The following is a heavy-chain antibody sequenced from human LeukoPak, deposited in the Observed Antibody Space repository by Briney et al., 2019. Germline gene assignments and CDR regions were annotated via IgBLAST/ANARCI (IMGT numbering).Heavy chain of an antibody. CDR3: ARGTKVTIGLSH. J-gene: IGHJ4*02. CDR1: GYTFTGYY. D-gene: IGHD4-17*01. V-gene: IGHV1-46*01. CDR2: INPSGGST. Sequence: ASVKVSCKASGYTFTGYYMHWVRQAPGQGLEWMGIINPSGGSTSYAQKFQGRVTMTRDTSTSTVYMELSSLRSEDTAVCYCARGTKVTIGLSHWGQGTLVTVSS.